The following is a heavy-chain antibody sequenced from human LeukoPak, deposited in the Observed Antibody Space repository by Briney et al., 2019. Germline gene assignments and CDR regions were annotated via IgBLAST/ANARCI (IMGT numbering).Heavy chain of an antibody. D-gene: IGHD1-26*01. Sequence: SETLSLTRAVSGGSTSSNNWGSWVRQPPGKGLEWIGEIYHSGSTNYNPSLKSRVTISVDKSKNQFSLKLSSVTAADTAVYYCATTADELTPLGYWGQGTLVTVSS. J-gene: IGHJ4*02. V-gene: IGHV4-4*02. CDR1: GGSTSSNNW. CDR2: IYHSGST. CDR3: ATTADELTPLGY.